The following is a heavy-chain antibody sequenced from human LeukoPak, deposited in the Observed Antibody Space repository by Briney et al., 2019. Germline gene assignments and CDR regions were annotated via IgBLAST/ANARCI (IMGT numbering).Heavy chain of an antibody. CDR2: INSDGGST. CDR1: GLTFSSYW. D-gene: IGHD6-19*01. J-gene: IGHJ4*02. CDR3: ARDGSSGQFDF. V-gene: IGHV3-74*01. Sequence: GGSLRLSCAASGLTFSSYWMHWVRQAPGRGLVWVSHINSDGGSTTYADSVKGRFTISRDNAKNTLYLQMNSLRAEDTAVYYCARDGSSGQFDFWGQGTLVTVSS.